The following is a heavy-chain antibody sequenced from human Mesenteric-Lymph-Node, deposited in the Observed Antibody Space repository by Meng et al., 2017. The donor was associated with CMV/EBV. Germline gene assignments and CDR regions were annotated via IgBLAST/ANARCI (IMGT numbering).Heavy chain of an antibody. CDR2: IIPIFGTA. CDR1: GGTFRSYA. V-gene: IGHV1-69*05. Sequence: SGGTFRSYAISWVRQDPGQGLEWMGGIIPIFGTANYAQKFQGRVTITTDESTSTAYMELSSLRSEDTAVYYCARGRFVTTPILKLDPWGQGTLVTVSS. CDR3: ARGRFVTTPILKLDP. D-gene: IGHD4-17*01. J-gene: IGHJ5*02.